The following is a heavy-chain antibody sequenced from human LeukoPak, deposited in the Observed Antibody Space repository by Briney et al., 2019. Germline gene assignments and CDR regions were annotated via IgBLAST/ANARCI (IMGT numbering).Heavy chain of an antibody. CDR3: VRGRGVGTTGDYYFGMDV. Sequence: GGSLRLSCAASGFTFNTYPMNWVRQAPGKGLEWVSSISASSVYIYYADSVTGRFTISRDNAQNSLHLQMNSLRAEDTAVYYCVRGRGVGTTGDYYFGMDVWGQRTTVTVSS. CDR2: ISASSVYI. J-gene: IGHJ6*02. V-gene: IGHV3-21*06. CDR1: GFTFNTYP. D-gene: IGHD1-26*01.